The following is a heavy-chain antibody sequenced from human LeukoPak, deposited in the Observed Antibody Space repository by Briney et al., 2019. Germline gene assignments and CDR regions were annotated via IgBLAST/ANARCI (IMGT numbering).Heavy chain of an antibody. V-gene: IGHV4-61*05. J-gene: IGHJ3*02. CDR1: GGSISSSSYY. CDR3: AAGYSSSWFHAFDI. D-gene: IGHD6-13*01. Sequence: PSETLSLTCTVSGGSISSSSYYWGWIRQPPGKGLEWIGRIYTSGSTNYNPSLKSRVTMSVDTSKNQFSLKLSSVTAADTAVYYCAAGYSSSWFHAFDIWGRGTMVTVSS. CDR2: IYTSGST.